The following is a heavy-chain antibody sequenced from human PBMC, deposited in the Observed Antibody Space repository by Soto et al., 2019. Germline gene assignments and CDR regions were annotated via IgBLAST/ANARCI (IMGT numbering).Heavy chain of an antibody. CDR3: ARDPLIGNTDYGLDV. D-gene: IGHD2-21*01. J-gene: IGHJ6*02. CDR2: INNDGSST. Sequence: GGSLRLSCVASGFTFSSFWMHWVRQAPGKGLVWVSRINNDGSSTAYADSVKGRFTISRDNAKSTLYLQVTSLRAEDTAVYYCARDPLIGNTDYGLDVWGQGTTVTVSS. CDR1: GFTFSSFW. V-gene: IGHV3-74*01.